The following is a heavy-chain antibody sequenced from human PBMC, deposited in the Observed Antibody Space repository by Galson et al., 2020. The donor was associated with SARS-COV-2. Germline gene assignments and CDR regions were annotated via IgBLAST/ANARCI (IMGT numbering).Heavy chain of an antibody. D-gene: IGHD5-18*01. Sequence: GGSLRLSCATSGFTFSSNSMHWVRQAPGKGLEWVAVISYDGSNKYYAASVKGRFTISRDNSKNTLFLQMNSLRAEDTAVYYCAKSRGDAYGPCYHWGQGTLVAVSS. CDR1: GFTFSSNS. J-gene: IGHJ5*02. CDR3: AKSRGDAYGPCYH. V-gene: IGHV3-30*18. CDR2: ISYDGSNK.